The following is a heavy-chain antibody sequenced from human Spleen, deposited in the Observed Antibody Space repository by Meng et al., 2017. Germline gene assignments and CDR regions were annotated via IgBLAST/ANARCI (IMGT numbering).Heavy chain of an antibody. CDR2: IYYSGST. J-gene: IGHJ5*02. D-gene: IGHD1-26*01. CDR1: GDSISTSYY. CDR3: ARAGGWFDP. V-gene: IGHV4-38-2*02. Sequence: QVQMREPGPGLVKPSGALSLTYPVSGDSISTSYYWAWIRQPPGKGLEWIANIYYSGSTYYNPSLKSRVTISVDTSKNQFSLKVSSVTAADTAMYYCARAGGWFDPWGQGSLVTVSS.